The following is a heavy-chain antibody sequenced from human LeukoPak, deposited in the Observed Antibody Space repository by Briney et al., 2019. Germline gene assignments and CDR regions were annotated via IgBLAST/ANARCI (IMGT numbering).Heavy chain of an antibody. J-gene: IGHJ6*02. Sequence: PGGSLRLSCAASGFTFSSYGMHWVRQAPGKGLEWVAVISYDGSNKYYADSVKGRFTISRDNSKNTLYLQMNSLRAEDTAVYYCARSAAPQSYYYYGMDVWGQGTTVTVSS. CDR1: GFTFSSYG. D-gene: IGHD6-13*01. CDR2: ISYDGSNK. V-gene: IGHV3-33*08. CDR3: ARSAAPQSYYYYGMDV.